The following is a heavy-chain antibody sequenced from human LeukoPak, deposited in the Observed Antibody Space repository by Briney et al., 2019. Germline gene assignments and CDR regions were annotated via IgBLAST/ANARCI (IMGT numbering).Heavy chain of an antibody. CDR3: ARDAIFGVVTNSFDY. J-gene: IGHJ4*02. D-gene: IGHD3-3*01. Sequence: ASVKVSCKASGYAFTGYNMHWVRQAPGQGLEWMGRINPNTGGTKYAQKFQGRVTMTRDTSISTAYMELSSLRSDDTAVYYCARDAIFGVVTNSFDYWGQGTQVTVSS. CDR1: GYAFTGYN. CDR2: INPNTGGT. V-gene: IGHV1-2*02.